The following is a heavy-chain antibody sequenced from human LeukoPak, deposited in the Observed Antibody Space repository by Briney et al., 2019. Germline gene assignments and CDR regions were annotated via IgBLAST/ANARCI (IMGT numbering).Heavy chain of an antibody. Sequence: SETLSLTCTASGGSISSSSYYWGWIRQPPGKGLEWIGSIYYSGSTHYNPSLKSRVTISVDTSKNQFSLKLSSVTAADTAVYYCARDPSVAAALFDYWGQGTLVTVSS. CDR2: IYYSGST. CDR3: ARDPSVAAALFDY. D-gene: IGHD6-13*01. V-gene: IGHV4-39*07. J-gene: IGHJ4*02. CDR1: GGSISSSSYY.